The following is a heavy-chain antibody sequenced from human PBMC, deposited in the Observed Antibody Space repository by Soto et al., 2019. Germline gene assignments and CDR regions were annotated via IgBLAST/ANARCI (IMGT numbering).Heavy chain of an antibody. J-gene: IGHJ4*02. Sequence: PGGSLRLSCAASGFTFSSYGMHWVRQAPGKGLEWVAVISYDGSNKYYADSVKGRFTISRDNSKNTLYLQMNSLRAEDTAVYYCAKDGGYCSGGSWVGDFDYWGQGTLVTVSS. CDR3: AKDGGYCSGGSWVGDFDY. V-gene: IGHV3-30*18. D-gene: IGHD2-15*01. CDR2: ISYDGSNK. CDR1: GFTFSSYG.